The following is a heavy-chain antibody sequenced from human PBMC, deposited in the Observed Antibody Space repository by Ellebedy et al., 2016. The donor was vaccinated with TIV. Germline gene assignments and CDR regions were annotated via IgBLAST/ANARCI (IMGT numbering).Heavy chain of an antibody. J-gene: IGHJ4*02. CDR3: SRTGPSRELDY. CDR2: IFHSGST. D-gene: IGHD7-27*01. CDR1: GGSVSSTSW. Sequence: SETLSLXXAVSGGSVSSTSWWSWVRQSPGKGLEWIGEIFHSGSTNYNPSLKSRVTISVDKSKNQLSLKLSSVIAADTAVYYCSRTGPSRELDYWGQGILVTVSS. V-gene: IGHV4-4*02.